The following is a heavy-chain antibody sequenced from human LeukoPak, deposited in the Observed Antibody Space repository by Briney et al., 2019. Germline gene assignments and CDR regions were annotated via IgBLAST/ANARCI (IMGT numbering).Heavy chain of an antibody. CDR3: ARDRDYGDYVEYFDY. J-gene: IGHJ4*02. Sequence: ASVKVSCKASGYTFTSYYMHWVRQAPGQGLEWMGIINPSGGSTSYAQKFQGRVTMTRDTSTSTVYMELSSLGSEDTAVYYCARDRDYGDYVEYFDYWGQGTLVTVSS. CDR2: INPSGGST. CDR1: GYTFTSYY. V-gene: IGHV1-46*01. D-gene: IGHD4-17*01.